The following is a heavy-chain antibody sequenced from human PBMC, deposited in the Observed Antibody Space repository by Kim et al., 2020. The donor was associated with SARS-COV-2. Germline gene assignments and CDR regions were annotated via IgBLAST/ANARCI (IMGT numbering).Heavy chain of an antibody. D-gene: IGHD4-17*01. V-gene: IGHV2-70*01. CDR3: ARNLYGDYDFDY. J-gene: IGHJ4*02. Sequence: YYSTSLKTRLTISKDTSKNQVVLTMTNMDPVDTATYYCARNLYGDYDFDYWGQGTLVTVSS.